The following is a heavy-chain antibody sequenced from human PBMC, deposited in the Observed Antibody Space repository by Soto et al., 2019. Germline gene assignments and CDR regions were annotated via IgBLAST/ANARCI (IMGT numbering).Heavy chain of an antibody. D-gene: IGHD4-17*01. CDR2: ISYDGSNK. V-gene: IGHV3-30-3*01. J-gene: IGHJ4*02. CDR1: GFTFSSYA. CDR3: ARAPTTVTTAYYFDY. Sequence: QVQLVESGGGVVQPGRSLRLSCAASGFTFSSYAIHWVRQAPGKGLEWVAVISYDGSNKYYADSVKGRFTISRDNSKNTLYLQMNSLTAEDTAVYYCARAPTTVTTAYYFDYWGQGTLVTVSS.